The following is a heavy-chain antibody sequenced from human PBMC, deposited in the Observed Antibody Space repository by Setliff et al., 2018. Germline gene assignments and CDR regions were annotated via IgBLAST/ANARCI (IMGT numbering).Heavy chain of an antibody. CDR3: ARDNTMVGATDY. CDR1: GGSISSGTYY. CDR2: LHTSGSI. D-gene: IGHD1-26*01. J-gene: IGHJ4*02. Sequence: SETLSLTCTVSGGSISSGTYYWSWIRQPAGKGLEWIGRLHTSGSIDYNPSLKSRVTISVDTSKNQFSLRLWSVAAADTAVYFCARDNTMVGATDYWGLGTLVTVSS. V-gene: IGHV4-61*02.